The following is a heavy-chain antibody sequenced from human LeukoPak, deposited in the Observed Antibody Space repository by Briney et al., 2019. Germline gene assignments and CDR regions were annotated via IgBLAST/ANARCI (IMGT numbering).Heavy chain of an antibody. CDR2: TYYRSKWHS. Sequence: HSQTLSLTCAISGDSVSSNSAAWNWIRQSPSRGLEWLGRTYYRSKWHSYYAPSVKSRITINPDTSKNQFSLQLKSMTPEDTAVYYCARMVGLVSDFWGQGTLVTVSS. CDR1: GDSVSSNSAA. J-gene: IGHJ4*02. CDR3: ARMVGLVSDF. D-gene: IGHD3-10*01. V-gene: IGHV6-1*01.